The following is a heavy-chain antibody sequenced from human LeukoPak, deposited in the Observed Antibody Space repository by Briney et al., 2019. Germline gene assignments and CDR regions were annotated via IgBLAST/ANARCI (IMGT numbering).Heavy chain of an antibody. CDR1: GFTFSSYS. V-gene: IGHV3-21*01. Sequence: PGGSLRLSCAASGFTFSSYSMNWVRQAPGKGLEWVSSISSSSSYIYYADSVKGRFTISRDNAKNSLYLQMNSLRAEDTAVYYCARDDSPYLGYYGMDVWGQGTTVTVS. CDR3: ARDDSPYLGYYGMDV. CDR2: ISSSSSYI. J-gene: IGHJ6*02. D-gene: IGHD3-16*01.